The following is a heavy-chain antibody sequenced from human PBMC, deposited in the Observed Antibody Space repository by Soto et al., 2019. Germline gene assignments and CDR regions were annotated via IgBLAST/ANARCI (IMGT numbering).Heavy chain of an antibody. J-gene: IGHJ6*03. D-gene: IGHD3-3*01. CDR1: GFTFSSYW. Sequence: ESGGGLVQPGGSLRLSCAASGFTFSSYWMSWVRQAPGKGLEWVANIKQDGGEKYYVDSVKGRFTISRDNAKNSLYLQMNSLRAEDTAVYYCARDTAASYYDFWSGYHYYYYMDVWGKGTTVTVSS. V-gene: IGHV3-7*01. CDR2: IKQDGGEK. CDR3: ARDTAASYYDFWSGYHYYYYMDV.